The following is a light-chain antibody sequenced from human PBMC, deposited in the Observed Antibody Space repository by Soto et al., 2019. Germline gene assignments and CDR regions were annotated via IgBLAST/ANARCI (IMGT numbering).Light chain of an antibody. J-gene: IGKJ2*01. CDR1: QSVASN. CDR2: GAS. Sequence: EIVMTQSPASLSVSPGDGATLSCRASQSVASNVAWYQQKPGQGPRLLIHGASTRAVGVQARFSGSGSGTDVTLTISSLQSEDFAVYYCQQYHNWPPQYTFGQGTKLQIK. V-gene: IGKV3-15*01. CDR3: QQYHNWPPQYT.